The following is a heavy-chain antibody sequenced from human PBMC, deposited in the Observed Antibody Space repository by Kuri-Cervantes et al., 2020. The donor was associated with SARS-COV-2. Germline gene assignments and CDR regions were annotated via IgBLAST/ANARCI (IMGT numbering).Heavy chain of an antibody. CDR1: GFTLSSNW. CDR2: IKQDASEI. V-gene: IGHV3-7*04. J-gene: IGHJ3*02. CDR3: ARGLHRDPLDI. Sequence: GGSLRLSCAASGFTLSSNWMSWVRQAPGKGLEWVANIKQDASEIYYVDSVKGRFTISRDNAKNSLYLQMNSLRVEDTAVCYCARGLHRDPLDIWGQGTMVTVSS.